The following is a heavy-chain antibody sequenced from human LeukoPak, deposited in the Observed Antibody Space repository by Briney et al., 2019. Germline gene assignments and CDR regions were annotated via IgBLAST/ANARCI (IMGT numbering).Heavy chain of an antibody. J-gene: IGHJ4*02. CDR3: ARDPYYYDSSGRDY. CDR2: INPNSGGT. V-gene: IGHV1-2*02. CDR1: GYTFAGYY. D-gene: IGHD3-22*01. Sequence: GASVKVSCKASGYTFAGYYMHWVRQAPGQGLEWMGWINPNSGGTNYAQKFRGRVTMTRDTSISTAYMELSRLRSDDTAVYYCARDPYYYDSSGRDYWGQGTLVTVSS.